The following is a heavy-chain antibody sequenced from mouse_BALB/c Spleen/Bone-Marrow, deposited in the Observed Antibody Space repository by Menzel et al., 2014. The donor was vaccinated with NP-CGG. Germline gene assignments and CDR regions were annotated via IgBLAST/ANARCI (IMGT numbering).Heavy chain of an antibody. CDR1: GFNIKDTY. J-gene: IGHJ3*01. CDR2: IDPANCNT. Sequence: EVQLQQSGAELVKPGASVKLSCTASGFNIKDTYMHWVKQRPEQGPEWIGRIDPANCNTKYDPKFQGKATITADTSSNTAYLQLSSLTSEDTAVYYCAAYYYGTYGFAYWGQGTLVTVSA. CDR3: AAYYYGTYGFAY. V-gene: IGHV14-3*02. D-gene: IGHD1-1*01.